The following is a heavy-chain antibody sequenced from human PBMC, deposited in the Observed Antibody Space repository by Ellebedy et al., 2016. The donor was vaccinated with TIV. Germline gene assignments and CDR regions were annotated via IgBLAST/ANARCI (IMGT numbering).Heavy chain of an antibody. V-gene: IGHV3-33*01. CDR1: GFIFSTYG. J-gene: IGHJ4*02. D-gene: IGHD2-21*02. CDR2: IWYDGGNK. CDR3: ARDRHVDRGDCLDF. Sequence: GESLKISCEASGFIFSTYGMHWVRQAPGKGLEWVAFIWYDGGNKYYAESVKGRFTISRDNSKNTLYLQMNNLGAEDTAVFYCARDRHVDRGDCLDFWGQGTLVTVSS.